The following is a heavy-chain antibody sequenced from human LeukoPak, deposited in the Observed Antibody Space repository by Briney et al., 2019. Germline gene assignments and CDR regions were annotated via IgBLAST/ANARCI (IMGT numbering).Heavy chain of an antibody. CDR3: ASGGYSSSWSRSSFYYGMDV. Sequence: ASVKVSCKASGYTFTSYGISWVRQAPGQGLEWMGWISTYNGNTNYAQKLQGRVTMTTDTSTSTAYMELRSLRSDDTAVYYCASGGYSSSWSRSSFYYGMDVWGQGTTVTVSS. V-gene: IGHV1-18*01. CDR1: GYTFTSYG. J-gene: IGHJ6*02. CDR2: ISTYNGNT. D-gene: IGHD6-13*01.